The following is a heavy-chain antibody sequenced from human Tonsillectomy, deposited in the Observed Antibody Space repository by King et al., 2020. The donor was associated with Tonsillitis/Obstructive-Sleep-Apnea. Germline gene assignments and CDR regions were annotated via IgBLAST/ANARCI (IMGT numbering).Heavy chain of an antibody. Sequence: VQLVESGGGLVKPGGSLRLSCAASGFTFSDYYMSWIRQAPGKGLEWVSYMSSSSSYTNYADSVKGRFTISRDNAKNSLYLQMNSLRAEDTAVYYCARDLAYCGGDCWYNWFDPWGQGTLVTVSS. V-gene: IGHV3-11*05. CDR2: MSSSSSYT. CDR3: ARDLAYCGGDCWYNWFDP. J-gene: IGHJ5*02. CDR1: GFTFSDYY. D-gene: IGHD2-21*01.